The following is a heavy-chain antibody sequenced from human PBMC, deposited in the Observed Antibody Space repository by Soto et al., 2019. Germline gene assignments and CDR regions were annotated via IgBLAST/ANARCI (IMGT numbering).Heavy chain of an antibody. CDR3: ARAGESPDILAGLRAVDV. CDR2: ISGSGNTR. D-gene: IGHD3-9*01. CDR1: GYIFSDYY. J-gene: IGHJ6*02. V-gene: IGHV3-11*01. Sequence: PGGSLRLSRAASGYIFSDYYMNWIRQAPGKGLQWVSYISGSGNTRYYADSVKGRFTISRDNAKKSVYLQMNSLRVEDTAVYYCARAGESPDILAGLRAVDVWSQRTTVTVTS.